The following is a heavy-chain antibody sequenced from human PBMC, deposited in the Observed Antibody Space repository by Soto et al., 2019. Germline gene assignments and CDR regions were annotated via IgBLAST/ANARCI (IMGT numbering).Heavy chain of an antibody. CDR3: GRCTSTSCHLGSDY. V-gene: IGHV3-30*03. CDR1: GFTFSSYG. J-gene: IGHJ4*02. CDR2: ISYDGSNK. D-gene: IGHD2-2*01. Sequence: QVQLVESGGGVVQPGRSLRLSCAASGFTFSSYGMHWVRQAPGKGLEWVAVISYDGSNKYYADSVKGRFTISRDNSKNTLYLQMNSLRAADTAVYYSGRCTSTSCHLGSDYWGQGTLVTVSS.